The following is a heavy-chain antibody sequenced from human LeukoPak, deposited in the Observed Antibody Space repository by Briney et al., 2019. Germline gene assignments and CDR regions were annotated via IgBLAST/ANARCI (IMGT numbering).Heavy chain of an antibody. D-gene: IGHD2-15*01. CDR2: IYYSGST. J-gene: IGHJ2*01. V-gene: IGHV4-39*01. CDR3: ASHTLGYCSGGSCYHWYFDL. Sequence: SETLSLTCTVSGGSTSSSRYYWGWIRQPPGKGLEWIGSIYYSGSTYYNPSLKSRVTISVDTSKNQFSLKLSSVTAADTAVYYCASHTLGYCSGGSCYHWYFDLWGRGTLVTVSS. CDR1: GGSTSSSRYY.